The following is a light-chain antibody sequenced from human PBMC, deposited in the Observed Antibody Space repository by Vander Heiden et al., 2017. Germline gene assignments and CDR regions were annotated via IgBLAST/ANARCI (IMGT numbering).Light chain of an antibody. Sequence: AIQMTQSPSSLSASVGDRVTITCRASQDIRNDLGWYQQKPGKAPKLLIYAASKLQSGVSSRFSGSGSGTDFTLTISSLQPEDFVTYYCLQDYSFPWTFGQGTKVEIK. CDR3: LQDYSFPWT. CDR1: QDIRND. J-gene: IGKJ1*01. V-gene: IGKV1-6*02. CDR2: AAS.